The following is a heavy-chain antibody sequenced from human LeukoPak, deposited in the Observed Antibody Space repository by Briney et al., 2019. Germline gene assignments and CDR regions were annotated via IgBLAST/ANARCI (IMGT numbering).Heavy chain of an antibody. CDR3: ARDYDYFWGSYRYPFDY. CDR2: MNSDGSTT. D-gene: IGHD3-16*02. J-gene: IGHJ4*02. Sequence: PGGSLRLSCAASGFTFSSYWMHWVRQAPGKGLVWVSRMNSDGSTTNYADSVKGRFTISRDNARNTVYLQTNSLRVEDTAVYYCARDYDYFWGSYRYPFDYWGQGTLVTVSS. V-gene: IGHV3-74*01. CDR1: GFTFSSYW.